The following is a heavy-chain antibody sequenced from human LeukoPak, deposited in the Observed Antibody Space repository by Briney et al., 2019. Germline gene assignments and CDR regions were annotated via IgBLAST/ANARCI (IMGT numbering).Heavy chain of an antibody. J-gene: IGHJ4*02. D-gene: IGHD4-17*01. CDR3: ARGRPPHDYGTLFDY. V-gene: IGHV4-59*01. Sequence: PSETLSLTCTVSGGPISSYYWSWIRQPPGKGLEWVGYIYYSGSTNYNPSLKSRVTMSVDTSKKQFSLKLSSVTAADTAVYYCARGRPPHDYGTLFDYWGQGTLVTVSS. CDR1: GGPISSYY. CDR2: IYYSGST.